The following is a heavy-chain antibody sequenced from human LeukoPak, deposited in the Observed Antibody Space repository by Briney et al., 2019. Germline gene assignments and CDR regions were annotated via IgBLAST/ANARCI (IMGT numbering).Heavy chain of an antibody. CDR2: IKQDGSEK. Sequence: GGSLRLSCAASGFIFTSYWMSWVRQAPGKGLEWVASIKQDGSEKYYVDSVKGRFTISRDNAKNSLFLQMSSLRAEDTAVYYCARHVRFEGVDYWGQGTLVTVSS. CDR3: ARHVRFEGVDY. V-gene: IGHV3-7*01. J-gene: IGHJ4*02. D-gene: IGHD3-3*01. CDR1: GFIFTSYW.